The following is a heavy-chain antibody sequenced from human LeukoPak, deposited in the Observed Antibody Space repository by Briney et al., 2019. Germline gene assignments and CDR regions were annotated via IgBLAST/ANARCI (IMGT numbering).Heavy chain of an antibody. CDR1: GFTFSIYG. Sequence: GGSLRLSCAASGFTFSIYGMHWVRQAPDKGLEWVAFISYDGTNENYADSVKGRFTVSRDNSKDTVYLQMNSLRVEDTAVYYCAKEGGPFDIWGQGTMVTVSS. D-gene: IGHD2-15*01. CDR2: ISYDGTNE. J-gene: IGHJ3*02. CDR3: AKEGGPFDI. V-gene: IGHV3-30*02.